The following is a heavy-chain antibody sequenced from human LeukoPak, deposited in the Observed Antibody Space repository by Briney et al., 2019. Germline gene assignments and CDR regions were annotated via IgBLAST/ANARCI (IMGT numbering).Heavy chain of an antibody. CDR3: AKNSRPDIVVMVGVDY. CDR1: RFTFSSYG. J-gene: IGHJ4*02. D-gene: IGHD2-15*01. CDR2: ISYDGSNK. Sequence: GGSLRLSCAASRFTFSSYGMHWVRQAPGKGLGWVAVISYDGSNKYYADSVKGRFTISRDNSKNTLYLQMNSLRAEDTSVYYCAKNSRPDIVVMVGVDYWGQGTLVTVSS. V-gene: IGHV3-30*18.